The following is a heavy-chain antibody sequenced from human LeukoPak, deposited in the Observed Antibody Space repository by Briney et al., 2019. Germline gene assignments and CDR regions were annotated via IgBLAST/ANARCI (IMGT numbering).Heavy chain of an antibody. CDR1: GGSISSGDYS. V-gene: IGHV4-30-4*01. Sequence: PSQTLSLTCTVSGGSISSGDYSWSWLRQPPGKGLEWIGYIYYSGSTYYNPSLKSRVTISVDTSKNQFSLKLSSVTAADTAVYYCARDRGLYYDTVFDYWGQGTLVTVSS. CDR3: ARDRGLYYDTVFDY. D-gene: IGHD3-22*01. J-gene: IGHJ4*02. CDR2: IYYSGST.